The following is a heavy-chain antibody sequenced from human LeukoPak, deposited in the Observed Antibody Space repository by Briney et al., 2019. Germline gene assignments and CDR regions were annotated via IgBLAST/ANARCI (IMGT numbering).Heavy chain of an antibody. CDR2: ISGYNGNT. J-gene: IGHJ4*02. CDR3: ARNTMGYFDWLLWETDY. D-gene: IGHD3-9*01. V-gene: IGHV1-18*01. CDR1: GYTFTSYG. Sequence: GASVKVSCKASGYTFTSYGIRWVRQAPGQGLERMGWISGYNGNTNNAQKLQGRVTMTTDTSTSTAYMELRSLRSDDTAVYYCARNTMGYFDWLLWETDYWGQGTLVTVSS.